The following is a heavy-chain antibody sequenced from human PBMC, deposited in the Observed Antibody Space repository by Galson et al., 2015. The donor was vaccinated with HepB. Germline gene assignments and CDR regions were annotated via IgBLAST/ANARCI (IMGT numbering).Heavy chain of an antibody. CDR2: ISGSGGGT. J-gene: IGHJ6*02. Sequence: SLRLSCAASGSTFSSHAMSWVRQAPGKGLEWVSAISGSGGGTYYADSVKGQFTISRDNAKNALYLQMNSLRAEDTAVYYCARDMRDWGIFGLAVKGVGNYYGMDVWGQGTTVTVSS. D-gene: IGHD3/OR15-3a*01. CDR1: GSTFSSHA. V-gene: IGHV3-23*01. CDR3: ARDMRDWGIFGLAVKGVGNYYGMDV.